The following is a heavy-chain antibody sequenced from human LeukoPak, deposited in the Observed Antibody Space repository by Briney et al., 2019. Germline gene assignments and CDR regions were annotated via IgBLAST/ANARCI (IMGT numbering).Heavy chain of an antibody. CDR3: ARDRGGSYSAIDY. D-gene: IGHD1-26*01. CDR2: ISSSSSTI. V-gene: IGHV3-48*04. Sequence: GGSLRLSCAASGFTFSSYSMNWVRQAPGKGLEWVSFISSSSSTIYYADFVKGRFTISRDNAKNSLYLQMNSLRAEDTAVYYCARDRGGSYSAIDYWGQGTLVTVSS. CDR1: GFTFSSYS. J-gene: IGHJ4*02.